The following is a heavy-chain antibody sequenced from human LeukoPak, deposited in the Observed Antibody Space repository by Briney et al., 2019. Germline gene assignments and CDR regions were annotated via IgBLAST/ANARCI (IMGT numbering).Heavy chain of an antibody. CDR2: ITSSASTV. D-gene: IGHD3-22*01. J-gene: IGHJ4*02. CDR1: GFTFSNYE. CDR3: AREKFYENSGYDY. Sequence: GGSLRLSCAASGFTFSNYEMNWVRQAPGQGLEWVAYITSSASTVYYADSVKGRFTISRDNAKNSLFLQMHSLRAEDTADYYCAREKFYENSGYDYWGQGTLVTVSS. V-gene: IGHV3-48*03.